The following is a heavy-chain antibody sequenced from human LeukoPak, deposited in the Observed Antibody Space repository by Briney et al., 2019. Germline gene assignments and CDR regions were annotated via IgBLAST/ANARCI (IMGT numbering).Heavy chain of an antibody. V-gene: IGHV4-34*01. Sequence: SETLSLTCAVYGGSFSGYYWSWIRQPPGKGLEWIGEINHSGSTNYDPSLKSRVTISVDTSKNQFSLKLSSVTAADTAVYYCARGGYDFWSGYYTDWFDPWGQGTLVTVSS. CDR1: GGSFSGYY. CDR2: INHSGST. J-gene: IGHJ5*02. CDR3: ARGGYDFWSGYYTDWFDP. D-gene: IGHD3-3*01.